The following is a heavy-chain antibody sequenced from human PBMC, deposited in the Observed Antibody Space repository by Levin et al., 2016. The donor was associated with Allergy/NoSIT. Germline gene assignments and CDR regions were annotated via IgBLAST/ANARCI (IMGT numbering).Heavy chain of an antibody. Sequence: VRQAPGKGLEWIGEIYQSGSTNYNPSLKSRVTISVDKSMNQFSLKLSSVTAADTAVYYCAREGISGYSLDMWGQGTMVTVSS. CDR3: AREGISGYSLDM. CDR2: IYQSGST. D-gene: IGHD5-12*01. V-gene: IGHV4-4*02. J-gene: IGHJ3*02.